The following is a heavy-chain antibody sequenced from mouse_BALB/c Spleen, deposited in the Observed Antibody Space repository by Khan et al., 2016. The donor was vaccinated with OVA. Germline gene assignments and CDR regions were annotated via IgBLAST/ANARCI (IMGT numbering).Heavy chain of an antibody. Sequence: QVQLQQSGAELVKPGASVKLSCKTAGYIFTSFWIQWVKQRPGQGLGWIGQIFPGTGTTYSNDNFKGKATLTVDPSSSTAYMHLSSLTSEDSAVXYWARVYFGNYGFIFWGQGTLVTVSP. J-gene: IGHJ3*01. D-gene: IGHD2-1*01. CDR2: IFPGTGTT. V-gene: IGHV1S132*01. CDR1: GYIFTSFW. CDR3: ARVYFGNYGFIF.